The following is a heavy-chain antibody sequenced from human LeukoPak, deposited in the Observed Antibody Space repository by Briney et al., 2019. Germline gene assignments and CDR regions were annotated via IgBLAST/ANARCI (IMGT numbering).Heavy chain of an antibody. Sequence: GGSLRLSCAASGFTFSSYAMSWVRQAPGKGLEWVSAISGSGGSTYYADSAKGRFTISRDSSTNTLYLQMESLRAEDTAVYYCAREMGAATTYFDYWGQGTLVIVSS. D-gene: IGHD1-1*01. J-gene: IGHJ4*02. V-gene: IGHV3-23*01. CDR2: ISGSGGST. CDR1: GFTFSSYA. CDR3: AREMGAATTYFDY.